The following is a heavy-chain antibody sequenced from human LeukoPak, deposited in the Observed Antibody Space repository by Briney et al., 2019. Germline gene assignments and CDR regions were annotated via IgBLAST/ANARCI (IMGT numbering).Heavy chain of an antibody. CDR1: GYTFTSYG. D-gene: IGHD3-10*01. J-gene: IGHJ4*02. Sequence: ASVKVSCKASGYTFTSYGISWVRQAPGQGLEWMGWISAYNGNTNYAQKLQGRVTMTTDISTSTAYMELRSLRSDDTAVYYCARDQQVLWFGNIDYWGQGTLVTVSS. CDR2: ISAYNGNT. CDR3: ARDQQVLWFGNIDY. V-gene: IGHV1-18*01.